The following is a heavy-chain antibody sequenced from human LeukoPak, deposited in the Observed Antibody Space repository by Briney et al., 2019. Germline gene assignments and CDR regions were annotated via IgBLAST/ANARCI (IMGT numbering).Heavy chain of an antibody. CDR1: GYNFTEYW. D-gene: IGHD2/OR15-2a*01. J-gene: IGHJ4*02. CDR3: AGHFYDTTTYYSSFDF. Sequence: GESLKISCKGSGYNFTEYWIGWVRQMPGKGLEWVAFIYPGGSDRRYSPPFQGQVTVSADKSINTVYLQWGTLNASDTAMYYCAGHFYDTTTYYSSFDFCGQGTLVTVSS. CDR2: IYPGGSDR. V-gene: IGHV5-51*01.